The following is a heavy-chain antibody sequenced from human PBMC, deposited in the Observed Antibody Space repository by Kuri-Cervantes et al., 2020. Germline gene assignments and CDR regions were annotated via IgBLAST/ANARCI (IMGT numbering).Heavy chain of an antibody. D-gene: IGHD6-13*01. CDR2: TRYDGSNK. V-gene: IGHV3-30*02. Sequence: GGSLRLSCAASGFTFSSYGMHWVRQAPGKGLEWVAFTRYDGSNKYYADSVKGRFTISRDNSKNTLYLQMNSLRAEDTAVYYCAKTTIARLAAAPMGWDAFDIWGQGTMVTVSS. CDR3: AKTTIARLAAAPMGWDAFDI. J-gene: IGHJ3*02. CDR1: GFTFSSYG.